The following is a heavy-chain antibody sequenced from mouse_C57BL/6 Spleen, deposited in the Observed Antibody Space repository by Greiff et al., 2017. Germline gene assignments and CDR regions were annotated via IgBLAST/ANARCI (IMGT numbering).Heavy chain of an antibody. J-gene: IGHJ4*01. CDR3: ARCPYYCGSSDYAMDY. CDR2: INPNNGGT. Sequence: VQLQQSGPELVKPGASVKMSCKASGYTFTDYNMHWVKQSHGKSLEWIGYINPNNGGTSYNQKFKGKATLTVNKSSSTAYMELRSLTSEDSAVYYCARCPYYCGSSDYAMDYWGQGTSVTVSS. CDR1: GYTFTDYN. D-gene: IGHD1-1*01. V-gene: IGHV1-22*01.